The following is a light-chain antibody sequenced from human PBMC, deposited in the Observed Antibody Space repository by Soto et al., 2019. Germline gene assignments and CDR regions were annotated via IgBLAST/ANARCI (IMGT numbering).Light chain of an antibody. V-gene: IGKV3-20*01. CDR1: QSVSSSY. Sequence: EIVLEQSPGTLSLSPGERATLSCRASQSVSSSYLAWYQQKPGQAPRLLIYGASSGATGIPDRFSGSGSGTDFTLTISRLEPEDFAVYYCQQYGSSPLTFGGGTKVDIK. CDR2: GAS. CDR3: QQYGSSPLT. J-gene: IGKJ4*01.